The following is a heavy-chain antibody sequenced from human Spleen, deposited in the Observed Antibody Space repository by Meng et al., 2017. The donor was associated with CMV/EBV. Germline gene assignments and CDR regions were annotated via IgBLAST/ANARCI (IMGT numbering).Heavy chain of an antibody. CDR1: GFTFSSYW. CDR3: AKDLRGYCSITSCYVIDS. Sequence: GGSLRLSCAASGFTFSSYWMHWVRQAPGKGLEWVAFIRYDGNNKYYSDSVKGRFTISRDNSEDTLYLQMNNLRVDDTAVYYCAKDLRGYCSITSCYVIDSWGQGTLVTVSS. D-gene: IGHD2-2*01. CDR2: IRYDGNNK. J-gene: IGHJ5*01. V-gene: IGHV3-30*02.